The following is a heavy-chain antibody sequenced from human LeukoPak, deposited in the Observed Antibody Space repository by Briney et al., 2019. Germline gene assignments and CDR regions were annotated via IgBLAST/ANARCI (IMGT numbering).Heavy chain of an antibody. J-gene: IGHJ5*02. V-gene: IGHV3-30*02. D-gene: IGHD1-14*01. CDR2: IRYDGSNK. CDR3: AKDTTPPKAGFDP. Sequence: PGGSLRLSCAPSGFPFSSYGMHWARQAPGKGLEWVAFIRYDGSNKYYADSVKGRFTISRDNSKNTLYLQMNSLRAEDTAVYYCAKDTTPPKAGFDPWGQGTLVTVSS. CDR1: GFPFSSYG.